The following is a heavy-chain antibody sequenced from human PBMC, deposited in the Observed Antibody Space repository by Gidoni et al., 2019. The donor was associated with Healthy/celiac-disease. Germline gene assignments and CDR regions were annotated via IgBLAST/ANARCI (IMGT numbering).Heavy chain of an antibody. CDR1: GFTFSSYA. J-gene: IGHJ3*02. D-gene: IGHD3-22*01. V-gene: IGHV3-23*01. CDR3: AKEEDSTMIVVVTADAFDI. Sequence: EVQLLESGGGLVQPGGSLRLSCAASGFTFSSYAMSWVRQAPGKGLEWVSASSGSGGSTYYADSVKGRFTISRDNSKNTLYLQMNSLRAEDTAVYYCAKEEDSTMIVVVTADAFDIWGQGTMVTVSS. CDR2: SSGSGGST.